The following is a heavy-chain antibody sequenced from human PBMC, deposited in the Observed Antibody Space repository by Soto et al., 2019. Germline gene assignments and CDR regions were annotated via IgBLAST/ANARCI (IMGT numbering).Heavy chain of an antibody. J-gene: IGHJ4*02. Sequence: SETLSLTCAVYGGSFSGYYWSWIRQPPGKGLEWIGEINHSGSTNYNPSLKSRVTISVDTSKNQFSLKLRSVTAADTAVYYCARADSRTVPRGSYCSGGSCGMGPFDYWGQGTLVTVSS. CDR3: ARADSRTVPRGSYCSGGSCGMGPFDY. CDR1: GGSFSGYY. V-gene: IGHV4-34*01. CDR2: INHSGST. D-gene: IGHD2-15*01.